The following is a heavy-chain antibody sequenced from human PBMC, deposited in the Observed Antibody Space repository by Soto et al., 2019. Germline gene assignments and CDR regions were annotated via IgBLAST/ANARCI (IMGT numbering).Heavy chain of an antibody. J-gene: IGHJ4*02. CDR2: IDYNGRA. D-gene: IGHD4-4*01. Sequence: QVQLQESGPGLVKPSETLPLTCSVSGGSVTGNCWSWVRQPPGKGLEWIGCIDYNGRAHYNPSLTYRFRMSVATSTNDFSLQLSSMTAADTAMYYRASGPDHSKVGYWGQGTLVTVSS. CDR3: ASGPDHSKVGY. V-gene: IGHV4-59*02. CDR1: GGSVTGNC.